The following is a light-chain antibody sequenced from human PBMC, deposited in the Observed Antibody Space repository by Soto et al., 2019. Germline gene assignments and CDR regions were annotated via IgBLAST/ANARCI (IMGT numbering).Light chain of an antibody. J-gene: IGKJ1*01. CDR1: QSISTW. V-gene: IGKV1-5*01. CDR3: QQYYTTPRT. Sequence: DIQMTQSPSTLPSSVGDRVTVTCRASQSISTWLAWYQQKPGKAPKLLISDASTLESGVPSRFSGSGSGTDLTLTISSLQAEDVAVYYCQQYYTTPRTFGHGTKVDI. CDR2: DAS.